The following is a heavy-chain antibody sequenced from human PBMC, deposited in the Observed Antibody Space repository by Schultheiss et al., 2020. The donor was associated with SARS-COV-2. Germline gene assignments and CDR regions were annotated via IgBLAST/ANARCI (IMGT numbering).Heavy chain of an antibody. CDR3: ARRQFYYYGMDV. CDR1: GGSFSDYY. V-gene: IGHV4-34*01. J-gene: IGHJ6*02. CDR2: IDHSGST. Sequence: SETLSLTCAVYGGSFSDYYWNWIRQPPGKGLEWIGEIDHSGSTYYNPSLKGRVTISEDTSKAQISLNLTSITAADTAVYYCARRQFYYYGMDVWGQGTTVTVSS.